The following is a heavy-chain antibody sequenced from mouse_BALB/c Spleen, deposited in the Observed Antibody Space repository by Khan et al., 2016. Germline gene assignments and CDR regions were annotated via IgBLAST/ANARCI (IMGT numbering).Heavy chain of an antibody. CDR2: IYPGNSDT. D-gene: IGHD2-10*02. J-gene: IGHJ4*01. Sequence: EVQLQQSGTVLTRPGASVKMSCKASGYTFTSYWMHWVKQRPGQGLEWIGAIYPGNSDTSYNQKFKGKAKLTAVTSTRTAYMDLSSLTNEDSAVYYCTREGYGNYVDAMDYWGQGTSVTVSS. CDR1: GYTFTSYW. V-gene: IGHV1-5*01. CDR3: TREGYGNYVDAMDY.